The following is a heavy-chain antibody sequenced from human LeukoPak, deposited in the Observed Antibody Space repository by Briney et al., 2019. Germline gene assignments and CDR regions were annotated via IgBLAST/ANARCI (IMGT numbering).Heavy chain of an antibody. J-gene: IGHJ4*02. CDR2: IYYSGST. CDR1: GYSISSSNW. V-gene: IGHV4-28*01. CDR3: ARYYDFWSGFDY. D-gene: IGHD3-3*01. Sequence: ASDTLSHTCAVSGYSISSSNWWGWIRQPPGKGLEWIGYIYYSGSTYYNPSLKSRVTMSVDTSKNQFSLKLSSVTAVDTAVYYCARYYDFWSGFDYWGQGTLVTVSS.